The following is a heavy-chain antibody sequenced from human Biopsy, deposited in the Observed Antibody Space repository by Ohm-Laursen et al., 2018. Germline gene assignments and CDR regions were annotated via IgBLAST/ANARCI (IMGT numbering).Heavy chain of an antibody. CDR3: AGDINNWNVNY. V-gene: IGHV1-24*01. CDR1: GYTLTDLS. J-gene: IGHJ4*02. Sequence: ASVKVSCKVSGYTLTDLSMHWVRQAPGKGLEWMGGFAPENGKTIYAQKFQGRVTMTEDTSTDTAYMELSNLRSEDTAVYYCAGDINNWNVNYWGQGTPVTVSS. CDR2: FAPENGKT. D-gene: IGHD1-20*01.